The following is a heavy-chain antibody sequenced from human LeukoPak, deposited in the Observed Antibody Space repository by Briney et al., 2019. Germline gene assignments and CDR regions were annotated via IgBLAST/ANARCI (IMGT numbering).Heavy chain of an antibody. CDR1: GYTFTSYY. Sequence: GASVKVSCKASGYTFTSYYMHWVRQAPGQGLEWMGWINPNSGGTNYAQKFQGRVTMTRDTSVSTAYMELSRLRSDDTAVYYCARGRQLWLHYYFDYWGQGTLVTVSS. V-gene: IGHV1-2*02. CDR2: INPNSGGT. D-gene: IGHD5-18*01. CDR3: ARGRQLWLHYYFDY. J-gene: IGHJ4*02.